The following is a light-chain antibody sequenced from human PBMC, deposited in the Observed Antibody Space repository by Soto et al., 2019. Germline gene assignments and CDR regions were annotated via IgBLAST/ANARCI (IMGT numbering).Light chain of an antibody. CDR2: DVS. V-gene: IGLV2-14*01. CDR1: SSDVGGYNY. CDR3: SSYTSSSTLEGV. Sequence: QSALTQPASVSGSPGQSITISCTGTSSDVGGYNYVSWYQQHPGKAPKLMIYDVSNRPSGVSNRFSGSKSGNTASLNISGLQAEDEADYYCSSYTSSSTLEGVFGTGTKVTV. J-gene: IGLJ1*01.